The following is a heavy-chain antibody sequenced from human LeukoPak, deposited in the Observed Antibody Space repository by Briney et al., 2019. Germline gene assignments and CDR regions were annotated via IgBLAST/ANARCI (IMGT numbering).Heavy chain of an antibody. J-gene: IGHJ3*02. D-gene: IGHD2-21*02. CDR3: ARDGDYYDAFDI. CDR1: GGSITTGSYY. CDR2: IYSDGST. V-gene: IGHV4-61*02. Sequence: SETLSHTCTVSGGSITTGSYYWSWIRQPAGKGLEWIGRIYSDGSTNSNPPLKSRVTISVDTSKNQFSLRLTSVTAADTAKYYCARDGDYYDAFDIWGQGTMVTVSS.